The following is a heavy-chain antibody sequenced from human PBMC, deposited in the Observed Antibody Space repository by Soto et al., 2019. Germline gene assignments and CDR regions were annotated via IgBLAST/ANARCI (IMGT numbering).Heavy chain of an antibody. CDR2: IWYDGSNK. CDR3: ARETHYDFWSGYYGPRWFDP. CDR1: GFTFSSYG. J-gene: IGHJ5*02. Sequence: GGSLRLSCAASGFTFSSYGMHWVRQAPGKGLEWVAVIWYDGSNKYYADSVKGRFTISRDNSKNTLYLQMNSLRAEDTAVYYCARETHYDFWSGYYGPRWFDPWGQGTLVTVSS. V-gene: IGHV3-33*01. D-gene: IGHD3-3*01.